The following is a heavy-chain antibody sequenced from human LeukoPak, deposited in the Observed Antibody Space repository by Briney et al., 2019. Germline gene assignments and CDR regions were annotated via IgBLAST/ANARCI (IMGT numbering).Heavy chain of an antibody. J-gene: IGHJ6*02. Sequence: ASVKVSCKASGYTFTSYDINWVRQATGQGLEWMGWMNPNSGNTGYAQKFQGRVTMTRNTSISTAYMELSSLRSEDTAVYYCARASDYYGSVAPPYYHYYGMDVWGQGTTVTVSS. CDR2: MNPNSGNT. V-gene: IGHV1-8*01. D-gene: IGHD3-10*01. CDR1: GYTFTSYD. CDR3: ARASDYYGSVAPPYYHYYGMDV.